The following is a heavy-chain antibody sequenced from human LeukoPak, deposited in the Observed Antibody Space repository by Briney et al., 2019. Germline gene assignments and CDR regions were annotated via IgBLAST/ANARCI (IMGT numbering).Heavy chain of an antibody. J-gene: IGHJ5*02. CDR1: GYTFTGYY. Sequence: ASVKVSCKASGYTFTGYYMHWVRQAPGQGLEWMGWINPNSGGTNYAQKFQGRVTMTRDTSISTAYMELSRLRSDDTAVYYCASYYYDSSGYPRPWFDPWGQGTLVTVSS. CDR2: INPNSGGT. V-gene: IGHV1-2*02. D-gene: IGHD3-22*01. CDR3: ASYYYDSSGYPRPWFDP.